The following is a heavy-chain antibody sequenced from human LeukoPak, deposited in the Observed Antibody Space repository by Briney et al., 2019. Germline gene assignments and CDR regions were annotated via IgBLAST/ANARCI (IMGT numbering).Heavy chain of an antibody. V-gene: IGHV3-74*01. D-gene: IGHD5-18*01. CDR3: AKYRGYNYDYAIDY. J-gene: IGHJ4*02. CDR1: GFTFSSYW. Sequence: GGSLRLSCAASGFTFSSYWMHWVRQAPGKGLVWVSRINSDGSSTSYADSVKGRFTISRDNAKNTLYLQMNSLRAEDTAVYYCAKYRGYNYDYAIDYWGQGTLVTVSS. CDR2: INSDGSST.